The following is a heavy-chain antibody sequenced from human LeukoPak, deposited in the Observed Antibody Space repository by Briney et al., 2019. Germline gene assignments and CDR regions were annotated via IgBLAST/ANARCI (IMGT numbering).Heavy chain of an antibody. V-gene: IGHV3-7*04. J-gene: IGHJ5*01. D-gene: IGHD3-22*01. CDR2: INEDGSEK. CDR3: ARDDSSAYFDC. CDR1: GFRFSSCW. Sequence: PGGTLRLSCGASGFRFSSCWMTWVRQAPGKGLEWVANINEDGSEKNYVDSVKGRFTISRDNPKNSLYLQMNSLRAEDTAVYYCARDDSSAYFDCWGQGTVVIVSS.